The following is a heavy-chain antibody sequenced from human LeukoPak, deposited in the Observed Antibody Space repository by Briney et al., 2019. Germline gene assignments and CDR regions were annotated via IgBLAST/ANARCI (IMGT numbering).Heavy chain of an antibody. CDR1: GFTFSSYP. V-gene: IGHV3-64D*09. CDR2: ISGGGTT. CDR3: VRNLPMDY. D-gene: IGHD1-14*01. J-gene: IGHJ4*02. Sequence: PGGSLRLSCSASGFTFSSYPMHWVRQAPGKGLEYVSSISGGGTTGYADSVRGRFTISRDNSKNTLYLQMSSLSPEDTAVYYCVRNLPMDYWGQGTLVTASS.